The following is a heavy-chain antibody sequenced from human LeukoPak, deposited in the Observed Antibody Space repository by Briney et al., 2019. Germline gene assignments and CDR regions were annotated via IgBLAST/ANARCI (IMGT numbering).Heavy chain of an antibody. V-gene: IGHV1-3*01. CDR2: ISAGNGNT. D-gene: IGHD3-22*01. CDR3: ATEGSYDSSGYPDY. Sequence: ASVKVSCKASGYTFTSYAIHWVRQAPGQRLEWMGWISAGNGNTKYSQNFQGRVTFISNTSATTAFMELSSLRSEDTAVYYCATEGSYDSSGYPDYWGQGTLVTVSS. CDR1: GYTFTSYA. J-gene: IGHJ4*02.